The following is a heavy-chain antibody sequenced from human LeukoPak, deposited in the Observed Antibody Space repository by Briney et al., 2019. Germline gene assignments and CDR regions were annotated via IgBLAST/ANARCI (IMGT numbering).Heavy chain of an antibody. CDR1: GFTFSSSW. D-gene: IGHD3-10*01. CDR2: IYSGGST. CDR3: ASGSGSYRTPYYYMDV. Sequence: GGSLRLSCAASGFTFSSSWMSWVRQAPGKGLEWVSVIYSGGSTYYADSVKGRFTISRDNSKNTLYLQMNSLRAEDTAVYYCASGSGSYRTPYYYMDVWGTGTTVTVSS. V-gene: IGHV3-53*01. J-gene: IGHJ6*03.